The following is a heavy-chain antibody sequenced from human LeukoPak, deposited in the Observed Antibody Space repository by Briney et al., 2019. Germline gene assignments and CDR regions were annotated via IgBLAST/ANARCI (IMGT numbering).Heavy chain of an antibody. CDR2: IYYSGST. CDR3: ARGRPYGDYYYYYYMDV. D-gene: IGHD4-17*01. V-gene: IGHV4-59*01. CDR1: GGSTSSYY. J-gene: IGHJ6*03. Sequence: PSETLSLTCTVSGGSTSSYYWSWIRQPPGKGLEWIGYIYYSGSTNYNPSLKSRVTISVDTSKNQFSLKLSSVTAADTAVYYCARGRPYGDYYYYYYMDVWGKGTTVTVSS.